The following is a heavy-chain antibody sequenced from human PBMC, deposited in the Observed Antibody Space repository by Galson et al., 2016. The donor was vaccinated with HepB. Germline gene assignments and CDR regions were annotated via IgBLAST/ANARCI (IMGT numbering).Heavy chain of an antibody. CDR2: IYSVGTP. CDR1: GFTVGNNF. D-gene: IGHD3-16*01. V-gene: IGHV3-66*01. CDR3: ARDPGGGPTHGY. J-gene: IGHJ4*02. Sequence: SLRLSCAASGFTVGNNFMSWVRQAPGKELEWVSLIYSVGTPHYADSVKGRFTMSRDSSKNTLYLQMNSLRADDTAVYFCARDPGGGPTHGYWGQGTLVTVSS.